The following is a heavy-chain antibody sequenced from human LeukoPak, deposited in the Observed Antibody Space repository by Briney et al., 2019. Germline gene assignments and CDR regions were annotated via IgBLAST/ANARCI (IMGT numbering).Heavy chain of an antibody. V-gene: IGHV1-18*01. D-gene: IGHD1-1*01. J-gene: IGHJ6*03. Sequence: ASVKVSCKASGYTFTSHGITWVRQAPGQGLEWMGWISAHNGNTKYAQKLQGRVTMTTDTSTTTAYMELRSLRSDDTAVYYCARGGNGNPYYYYYMDVWGKGTTVTVSS. CDR3: ARGGNGNPYYYYYMDV. CDR1: GYTFTSHG. CDR2: ISAHNGNT.